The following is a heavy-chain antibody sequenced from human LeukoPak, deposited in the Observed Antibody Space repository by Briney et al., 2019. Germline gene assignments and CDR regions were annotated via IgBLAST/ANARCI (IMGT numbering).Heavy chain of an antibody. D-gene: IGHD5-24*01. Sequence: PSQTLSLTCIVSGGSITSGSYYWTWLRPPAGKGLEWIGWIYTSGITNYNPSLKSRVTISVDTTKNQVSLKLSSVTAADTAVYYCARDGYNENEYYFDYWGQGTLVTVSS. CDR1: GGSITSGSYY. J-gene: IGHJ4*02. CDR2: IYTSGIT. V-gene: IGHV4-61*02. CDR3: ARDGYNENEYYFDY.